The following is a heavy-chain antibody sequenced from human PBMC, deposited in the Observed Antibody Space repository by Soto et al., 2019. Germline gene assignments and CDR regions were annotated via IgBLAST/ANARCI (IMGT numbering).Heavy chain of an antibody. CDR1: GYTFTNYG. Sequence: ASVKVSCKASGYTFTNYGFSWVRQAPGQGLEWMGWISAYNGNTNYAQKLQGRVTMTTDTSTSTAYMELRSLRSDDTAVYYCARMMAYCSGGSCSLYAFDIWGQWTMVTVSS. D-gene: IGHD2-15*01. J-gene: IGHJ3*02. V-gene: IGHV1-18*01. CDR2: ISAYNGNT. CDR3: ARMMAYCSGGSCSLYAFDI.